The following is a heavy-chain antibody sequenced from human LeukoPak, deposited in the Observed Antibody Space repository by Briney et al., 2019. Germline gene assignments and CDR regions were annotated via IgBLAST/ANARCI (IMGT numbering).Heavy chain of an antibody. CDR3: AKEVTVTTYLAYYYYYMDV. CDR1: GFTFSSYA. D-gene: IGHD4-11*01. Sequence: PGGSLRLSCAASGFTFSSYAMSWVRQAPGKGLEWVSAISGSGGGTYYADSVKGRFTISRDNSKNTLYLQMNSLRAEDTAVYYCAKEVTVTTYLAYYYYYMDVWGKGTTVTVSS. CDR2: ISGSGGGT. V-gene: IGHV3-23*01. J-gene: IGHJ6*03.